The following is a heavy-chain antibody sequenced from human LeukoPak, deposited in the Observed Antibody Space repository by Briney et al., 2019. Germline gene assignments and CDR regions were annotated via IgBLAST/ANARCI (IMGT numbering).Heavy chain of an antibody. CDR1: GFTFSSYE. D-gene: IGHD6-13*01. J-gene: IGHJ2*01. V-gene: IGHV3-48*03. Sequence: PGGSLRLSCAASGFTFSSYEMNWVRQAPGKGLEWVSFISSSGSTIYYADPVKGRFTNSREHAKNSLYLQMNSLRAQDTAVYYCASSEAAAYWYFGLWGRGTLVTVSS. CDR2: ISSSGSTI. CDR3: ASSEAAAYWYFGL.